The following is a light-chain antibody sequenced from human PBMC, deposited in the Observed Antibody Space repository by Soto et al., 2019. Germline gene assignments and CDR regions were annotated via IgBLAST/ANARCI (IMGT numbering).Light chain of an antibody. J-gene: IGKJ4*01. Sequence: EIVLTQSPGTLSLYPGERATLSCMASQSVSSSYLAWYQQKPGQAPRLLIYGASSRATGIPDRFSGSGSGTDFTLTISRLEPEDFAVYYCQQYGSSPLTFGGGTKVDIK. CDR3: QQYGSSPLT. V-gene: IGKV3-20*01. CDR2: GAS. CDR1: QSVSSSY.